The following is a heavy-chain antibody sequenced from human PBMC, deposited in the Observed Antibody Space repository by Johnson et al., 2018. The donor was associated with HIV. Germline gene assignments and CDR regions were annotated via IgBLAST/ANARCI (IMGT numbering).Heavy chain of an antibody. Sequence: VQLVESGGGLVQPGGSLRLSCAASGFTVSSNYMSWVRQAPGKGLEWVSVIFSVGDVYYADSVKGRFTISRDNSKNTLYLQMNSLRAEDTALYYCARVGRYSDSSGYYTDAFDIWGQGTMVTVSS. V-gene: IGHV3-66*01. CDR2: IFSVGDV. CDR1: GFTVSSNY. J-gene: IGHJ3*02. D-gene: IGHD3-22*01. CDR3: ARVGRYSDSSGYYTDAFDI.